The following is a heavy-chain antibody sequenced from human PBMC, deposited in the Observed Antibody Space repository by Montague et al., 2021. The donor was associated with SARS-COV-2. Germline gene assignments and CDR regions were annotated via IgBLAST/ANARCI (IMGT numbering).Heavy chain of an antibody. J-gene: IGHJ4*02. V-gene: IGHV3-23*01. CDR3: AKDADPVVVAAKPDY. Sequence: SLRLSCAASGFPFSSYAMSWVRQAPGKGLEWVSAISGSGGSTYYAASVQGRFTISRDNSKNTLYLQMNSLRAEDTAVYYCAKDADPVVVAAKPDYWGQGTLVTVSS. D-gene: IGHD2-15*01. CDR1: GFPFSSYA. CDR2: ISGSGGST.